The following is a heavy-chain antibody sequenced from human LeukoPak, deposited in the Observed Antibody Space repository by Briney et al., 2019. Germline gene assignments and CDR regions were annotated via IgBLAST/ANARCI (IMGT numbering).Heavy chain of an antibody. CDR2: ISGSGGST. D-gene: IGHD1-26*01. J-gene: IGHJ5*02. Sequence: NPGGSLRLSCAASGFTFSSYAMSWVRQAPGKGLEWVSAISGSGGSTYYADSVKGRFTISRDNSKNTLYLQMNSLRAEDTAVYYCAKDIRATLYNWFDPWGQGTLVTISS. CDR3: AKDIRATLYNWFDP. CDR1: GFTFSSYA. V-gene: IGHV3-23*01.